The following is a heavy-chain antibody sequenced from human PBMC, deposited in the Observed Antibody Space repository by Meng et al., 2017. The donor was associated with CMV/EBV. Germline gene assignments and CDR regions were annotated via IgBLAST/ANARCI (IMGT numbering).Heavy chain of an antibody. Sequence: GESLKISCAASGFTFSSYWMSWVRQAPGKGLEWVAVIWYDGSNKYYADSVKGRFTISRDNSKNTLYLQMNSLRAEDTAVYYCAKVSSAYDFWSGLFGMDVWGQGTTVTVSS. CDR2: IWYDGSNK. CDR3: AKVSSAYDFWSGLFGMDV. J-gene: IGHJ6*02. D-gene: IGHD3-3*01. CDR1: GFTFSSYW. V-gene: IGHV3-33*06.